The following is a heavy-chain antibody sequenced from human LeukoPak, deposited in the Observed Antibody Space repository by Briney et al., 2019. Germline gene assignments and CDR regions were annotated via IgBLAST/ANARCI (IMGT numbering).Heavy chain of an antibody. V-gene: IGHV1-69*04. Sequence: GSSVKVSCKASGGTFSSYAISWVRQAPGQGLEWMGRIIPILGIANYAQKFQGRVTITADKSTSTAYMELSSLGSEDTAVYYCAREDYVATGAYYYYGMDVWGQGTTVTVSS. CDR1: GGTFSSYA. D-gene: IGHD5-12*01. CDR2: IIPILGIA. J-gene: IGHJ6*02. CDR3: AREDYVATGAYYYYGMDV.